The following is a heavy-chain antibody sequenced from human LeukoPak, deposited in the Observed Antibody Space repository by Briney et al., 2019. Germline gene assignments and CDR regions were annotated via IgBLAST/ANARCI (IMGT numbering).Heavy chain of an antibody. Sequence: QTGGSLRLSCAASGFTFDDYAMHWVRQAPGKGLGWVSLISWDGGGTYYADTVKGRFTISRDNSKNSLYLQMNSLRAEDTALYYCAKDMAAYYYASGNIDYWGQGTLVTVSS. J-gene: IGHJ4*02. CDR1: GFTFDDYA. CDR3: AKDMAAYYYASGNIDY. D-gene: IGHD3-10*01. V-gene: IGHV3-43D*03. CDR2: ISWDGGGT.